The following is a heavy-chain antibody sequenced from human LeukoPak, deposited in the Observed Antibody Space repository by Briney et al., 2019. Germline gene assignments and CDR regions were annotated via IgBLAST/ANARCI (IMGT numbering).Heavy chain of an antibody. CDR1: GFTFSSYA. CDR2: ISGSGGST. D-gene: IGHD6-13*01. J-gene: IGHJ4*02. Sequence: GGSLGLSCAASGFTFSSYAMSWVRQAPGKGLKWVSAISGSGGSTYYADSVKGRFTISRDNSKNTLYLQMNSLRAEDTAVYYCTKHDRYSSSWYYFDYWGQGTLVTVSS. CDR3: TKHDRYSSSWYYFDY. V-gene: IGHV3-23*01.